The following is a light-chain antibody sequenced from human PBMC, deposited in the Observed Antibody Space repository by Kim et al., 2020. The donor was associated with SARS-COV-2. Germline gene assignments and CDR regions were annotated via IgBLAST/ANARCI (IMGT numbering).Light chain of an antibody. Sequence: SVSPGGKATLSCRASQSVSSDLAWYQRKPGQAPRLLIYGASSRATGIPARFSGSGSGTEFTLTISSLQSEDFAVYYCQQYNNWPYTFGQGTKLEI. V-gene: IGKV3-15*01. J-gene: IGKJ2*01. CDR3: QQYNNWPYT. CDR2: GAS. CDR1: QSVSSD.